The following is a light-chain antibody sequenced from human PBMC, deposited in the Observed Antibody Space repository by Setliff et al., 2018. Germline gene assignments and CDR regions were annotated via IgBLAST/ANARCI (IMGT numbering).Light chain of an antibody. J-gene: IGLJ1*01. Sequence: QSVLAQPPSASGSPGQSVTLSCTGSSNDVGAYNYVSWYQQHPGKAPKLLIFEVTKRPSGVPDRFSGSKSGNTASLTVSGLQAEDEADYYCQSYDTSLGRYVFGTGTKVTVL. CDR3: QSYDTSLGRYV. CDR1: SNDVGAYNY. V-gene: IGLV2-8*01. CDR2: EVT.